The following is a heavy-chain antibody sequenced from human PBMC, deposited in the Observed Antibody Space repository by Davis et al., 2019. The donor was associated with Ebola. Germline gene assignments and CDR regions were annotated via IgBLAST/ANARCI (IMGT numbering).Heavy chain of an antibody. V-gene: IGHV1-69*04. D-gene: IGHD1-14*01. CDR1: GGTFSSYA. J-gene: IGHJ3*02. CDR2: IIPILGIA. Sequence: SVKVSCKASGGTFSSYAISWVRQAPGQGLEWMGRIIPILGIANYAQKFQGRVTITADKSTSTAYMELRSLRSDDTAVYYCARNPHSRRDWGAHAFDIWGQGTMVTVSS. CDR3: ARNPHSRRDWGAHAFDI.